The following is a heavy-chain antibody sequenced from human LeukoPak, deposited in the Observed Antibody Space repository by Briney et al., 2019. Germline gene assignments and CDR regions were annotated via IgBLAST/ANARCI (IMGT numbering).Heavy chain of an antibody. D-gene: IGHD3-16*01. CDR1: GYTFTSYG. Sequence: ASVKVSCKASGYTFTSYGISWVRQAPGQGLEWMVLINPTGGSTGYAQKFQGRVTMTRDMSTSTDYMELSSLRSEDTAIYYCARDNSVGDNAWWFDPWGQGTLVTVSS. V-gene: IGHV1-46*01. CDR3: ARDNSVGDNAWWFDP. J-gene: IGHJ5*02. CDR2: INPTGGST.